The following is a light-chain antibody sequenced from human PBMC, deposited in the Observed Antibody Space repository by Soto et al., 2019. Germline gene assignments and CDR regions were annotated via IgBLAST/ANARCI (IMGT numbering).Light chain of an antibody. J-gene: IGKJ1*01. CDR1: QSVSNNY. CDR2: GAS. CDR3: QQYGSSGT. Sequence: EIVLTQSPGTLSLSPGERATLSFRASQSVSNNYLAWYQPQPGKAPRLLIYGASNRATGIPDRLSVSGSGTDFTLPIRRLEPEDFAVYYCQQYGSSGTFGQGTKVDIK. V-gene: IGKV3-20*01.